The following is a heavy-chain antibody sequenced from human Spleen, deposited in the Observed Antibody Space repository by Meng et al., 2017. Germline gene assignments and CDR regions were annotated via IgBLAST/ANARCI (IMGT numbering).Heavy chain of an antibody. CDR1: GGSFSDYY. J-gene: IGHJ4*02. D-gene: IGHD2-8*02. CDR2: INHSGST. CDR3: ASNGWYCLDY. Sequence: QVQLQQWGAGLLKPSETLSLTCVVSGGSFSDYYWSWIRQPPGKGLEWIGEINHSGSTNYNPSLESRVTISVDTSKNQFSLNLMSVTAADTAVYYCASNGWYCLDYWGQGTLVTVSS. V-gene: IGHV4-34*01.